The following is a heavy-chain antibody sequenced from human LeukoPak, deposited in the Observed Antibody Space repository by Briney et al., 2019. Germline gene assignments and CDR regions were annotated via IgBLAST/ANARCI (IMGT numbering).Heavy chain of an antibody. V-gene: IGHV4-59*08. CDR1: GGSISSYY. CDR3: ASEPMYYDLWSGYYQDY. Sequence: PSETLSLTCTVSGGSISSYYWSWIRQPPGKGLEWIGYIYYSGSTNYNPSLKSRVTISVDKSKNQFSLKLSSVTAADTAVYYCASEPMYYDLWSGYYQDYWGQGTLVTVSS. J-gene: IGHJ4*02. D-gene: IGHD3-3*01. CDR2: IYYSGST.